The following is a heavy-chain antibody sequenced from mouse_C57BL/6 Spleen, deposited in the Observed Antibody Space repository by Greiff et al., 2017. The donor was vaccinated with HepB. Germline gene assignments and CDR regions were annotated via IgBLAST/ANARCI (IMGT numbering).Heavy chain of an antibody. V-gene: IGHV1-26*01. Sequence: EVQLQQSGPELVKPGASVKISCKASGYTFTDYYMNWVKQSHGKSLEWIGDINPNNGGTSYNQKFKGKATLTVDKSSSTAYMEPRSLTSEDSAVYYCARRGLTGTRRGFDYWGQGTTLTVSS. D-gene: IGHD4-1*01. CDR2: INPNNGGT. CDR1: GYTFTDYY. CDR3: ARRGLTGTRRGFDY. J-gene: IGHJ2*01.